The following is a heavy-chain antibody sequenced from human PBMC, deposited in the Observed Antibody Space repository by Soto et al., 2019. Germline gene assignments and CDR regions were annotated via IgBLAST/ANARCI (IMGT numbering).Heavy chain of an antibody. J-gene: IGHJ6*02. CDR1: GFTFSSYW. CDR2: IKQDGSEK. CDR3: EREGFRRVMSYDGMDV. D-gene: IGHD3-16*01. V-gene: IGHV3-7*04. Sequence: EVQLVESGGGLVQPGGSLRLSCAASGFTFSSYWMSWVRQAPGKGLEWVANIKQDGSEKYYVDSVKGRFTISRDNAKNSLYLQKNSLRAEDTAVYSCEREGFRRVMSYDGMDVWGQGTTVTVSS.